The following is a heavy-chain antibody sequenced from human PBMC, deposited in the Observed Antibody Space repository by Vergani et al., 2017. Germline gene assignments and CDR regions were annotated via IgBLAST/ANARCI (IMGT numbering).Heavy chain of an antibody. J-gene: IGHJ5*02. CDR2: IYSTGST. D-gene: IGHD3-10*01. V-gene: IGHV4-31*03. Sequence: QVQLQESGPGLVKPSQTLSLTCSVSGDSISSGAYYWNWIRQHPGKGLEWIGYIYSTGSTHHNPSLRRRINMSVDTSKNQFSLKLNSVTAANTAMYYCGRVADFYGLGSRLLDLWGQGILVTVSS. CDR3: GRVADFYGLGSRLLDL. CDR1: GDSISSGAYY.